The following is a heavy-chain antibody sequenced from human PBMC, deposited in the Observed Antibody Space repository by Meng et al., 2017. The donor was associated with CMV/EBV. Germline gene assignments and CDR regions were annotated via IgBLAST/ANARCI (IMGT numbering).Heavy chain of an antibody. CDR2: IYPGDSET. CDR1: GYTFTNYW. D-gene: IGHD3-3*01. V-gene: IGHV5-51*01. CDR3: ALKLLVPVGAFDV. Sequence: KVSCKASGYTFTNYWIGWVRQTPGKGLEWMGIIYPGDSETRYSPSFQGQVTISADKSISTAYLQWSSLQASNTAIYYCALKLLVPVGAFDVWGQGTMVTVSS. J-gene: IGHJ3*01.